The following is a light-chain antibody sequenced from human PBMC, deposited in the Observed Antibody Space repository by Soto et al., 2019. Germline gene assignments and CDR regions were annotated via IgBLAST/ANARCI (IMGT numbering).Light chain of an antibody. J-gene: IGLJ2*01. CDR3: QSYDSRNGVI. CDR1: TGSIASNY. Sequence: FMLTQSHSVSESPGKTVTISCTRSTGSIASNYVQWYQQRPGSAPTTVIYEDNRRPSGVPDRFSGSIDSSSNSASLTISGLQTEDEADYYCQSYDSRNGVIFGGGTKLTV. V-gene: IGLV6-57*03. CDR2: EDN.